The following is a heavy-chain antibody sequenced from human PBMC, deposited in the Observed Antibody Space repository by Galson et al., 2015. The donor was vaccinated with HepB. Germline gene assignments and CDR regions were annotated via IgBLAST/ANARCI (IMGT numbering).Heavy chain of an antibody. CDR2: IKSKTDGGTT. V-gene: IGHV3-15*01. Sequence: SLRLSCAASGFTFSNAWMSWVRQAPGKGLEWVGRIKSKTDGGTTDYAAPVKGRFTISRDDSKNTLYLQMNSLKTEDTAVYYCTTAGIGGYSGDDAFDIWGQGTMVTVSS. CDR1: GFTFSNAW. D-gene: IGHD3-22*01. CDR3: TTAGIGGYSGDDAFDI. J-gene: IGHJ3*02.